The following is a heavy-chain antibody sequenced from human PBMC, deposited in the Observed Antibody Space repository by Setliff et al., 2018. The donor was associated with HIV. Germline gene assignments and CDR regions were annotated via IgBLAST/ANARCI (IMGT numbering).Heavy chain of an antibody. CDR3: ASRVYYYDSNNFLREEGFDP. D-gene: IGHD3-22*01. J-gene: IGHJ5*02. CDR2: IHYNERT. V-gene: IGHV4-39*01. Sequence: PSETLSLTCTVSGGSASNSRYHWAWIRQPPGKGLEYIGSIHYNERTYYNPSLKSRVAISIDTSKNQFSLNLTSVAAADTAVYYCASRVYYYDSNNFLREEGFDPWGQGTLVTVSS. CDR1: GGSASNSRYH.